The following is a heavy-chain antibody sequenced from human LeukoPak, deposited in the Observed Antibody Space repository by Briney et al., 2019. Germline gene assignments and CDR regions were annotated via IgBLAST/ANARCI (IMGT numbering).Heavy chain of an antibody. CDR1: GFTFSSYW. D-gene: IGHD1/OR15-1a*01. Sequence: GGSLRLSCAASGFTFSSYWMSWVRQAPGKGLEWVSVIYSGGSTYYADSVKGRFTISRDNSKNTLYLQMNSLRAEDTAVYYCARDTGTNGKVDYWGQGTLVTVSS. CDR2: IYSGGST. CDR3: ARDTGTNGKVDY. J-gene: IGHJ4*02. V-gene: IGHV3-66*02.